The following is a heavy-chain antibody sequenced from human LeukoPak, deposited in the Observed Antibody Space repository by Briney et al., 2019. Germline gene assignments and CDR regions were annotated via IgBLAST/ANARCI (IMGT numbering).Heavy chain of an antibody. J-gene: IGHJ3*02. CDR2: ISGSGGST. CDR1: GFTFSSYA. D-gene: IGHD2-15*01. V-gene: IGHV3-23*01. CDR3: ARGFSLGGSPDDDAFDI. Sequence: GGSLRLSCAASGFTFSSYAMSWVRQAPGKGLEWVSAISGSGGSTYYADSVKGRFTISRDNSKNTLYLQMNSLRAEDTAVYYCARGFSLGGSPDDDAFDIWGQGTMVTVSS.